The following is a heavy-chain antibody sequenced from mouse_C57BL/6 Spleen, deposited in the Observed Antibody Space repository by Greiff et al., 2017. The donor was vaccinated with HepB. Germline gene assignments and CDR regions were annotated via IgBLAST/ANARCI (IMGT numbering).Heavy chain of an antibody. CDR1: GFTSSDYY. J-gene: IGHJ4*01. D-gene: IGHD1-1*01. CDR3: ARVLLRYRYAMDY. Sequence: EVQGVESEGGLVQLGSSLNLSCTASGFTSSDYYMLWVGQVPEKGLEWVANINNVGSTTYYLDPLKSRFIISRDNAKNILYLQMSSLKSEDTATYYCARVLLRYRYAMDYWGQGTSVTVSS. CDR2: INNVGSTT. V-gene: IGHV5-16*01.